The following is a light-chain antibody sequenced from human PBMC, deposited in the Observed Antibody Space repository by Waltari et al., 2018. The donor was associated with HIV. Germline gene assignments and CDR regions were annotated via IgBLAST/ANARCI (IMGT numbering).Light chain of an antibody. CDR1: YYSVVNNS. Sequence: QSVLPHPPSVSAAAGQQFTLSCSGRYYSVVNNSVPWYQQVPGTAPKLLIYDDNKRRSGIPDRFSGSKSDTSATLGITGLQTGDEADYYCRAWDSSLSAFVFGGGTRLTVL. CDR2: DDN. CDR3: RAWDSSLSAFV. V-gene: IGLV1-51*01. J-gene: IGLJ2*01.